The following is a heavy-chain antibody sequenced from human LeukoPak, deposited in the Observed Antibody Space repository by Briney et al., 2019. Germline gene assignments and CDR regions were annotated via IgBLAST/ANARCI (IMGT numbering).Heavy chain of an antibody. CDR2: ISHSGST. CDR1: GGSFSDYF. V-gene: IGHV4-34*01. J-gene: IGHJ4*02. CDR3: VTYYYGSSAPKRNY. D-gene: IGHD3-22*01. Sequence: SETLSLTCAVYGGSFSDYFWSWIRQPPGKGLEWIGEISHSGSTTYNPSLRSRVTISGDTSKKQFSLKLNSVTAADTAVYYCVTYYYGSSAPKRNYWGQGILVTVSS.